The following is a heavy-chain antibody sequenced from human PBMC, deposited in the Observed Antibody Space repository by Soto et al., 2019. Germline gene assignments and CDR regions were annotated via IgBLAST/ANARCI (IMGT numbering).Heavy chain of an antibody. CDR1: GFTFSSYG. CDR3: ERDHSSSWYYFDY. J-gene: IGHJ4*02. Sequence: GGSLRLSCAASGFTFSSYGMHWVRQAPGKGLEWVAVISYDGSNKYYADSVKGRFTISRDNSKNTLYLQMNSLRAEDTAVYYCERDHSSSWYYFDYWGQGTLVTVSS. V-gene: IGHV3-30*03. D-gene: IGHD6-13*01. CDR2: ISYDGSNK.